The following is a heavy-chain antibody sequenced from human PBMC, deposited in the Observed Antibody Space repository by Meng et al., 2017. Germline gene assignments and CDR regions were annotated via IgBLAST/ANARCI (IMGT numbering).Heavy chain of an antibody. J-gene: IGHJ4*02. V-gene: IGHV3-48*03. Sequence: GESLKISCATSGFTFSTYEMNWVRQTPGKGLEWISYISSSGSSIYYADSVKGRFTISRDNAKNSLYLQMNSLRAEDTAVYYCAREKGQLLWSDYWGQGTLVT. CDR2: ISSSGSSI. D-gene: IGHD3-10*01. CDR3: AREKGQLLWSDY. CDR1: GFTFSTYE.